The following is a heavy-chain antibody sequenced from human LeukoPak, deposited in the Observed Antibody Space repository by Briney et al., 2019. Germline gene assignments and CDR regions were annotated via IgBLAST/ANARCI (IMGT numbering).Heavy chain of an antibody. V-gene: IGHV3-21*01. Sequence: PGGSLRLSCAASGFTFSSYSMNWVRQAPGKGLEWVSSISSSSSYIYYADSVKGRFTISRDNAKNSLYLQMNTPRAEDTAVDYCARGEGLGTTNGGYYFAYWGQGSLVTVSS. CDR2: ISSSSSYI. D-gene: IGHD1-26*01. CDR1: GFTFSSYS. J-gene: IGHJ4*02. CDR3: ARGEGLGTTNGGYYFAY.